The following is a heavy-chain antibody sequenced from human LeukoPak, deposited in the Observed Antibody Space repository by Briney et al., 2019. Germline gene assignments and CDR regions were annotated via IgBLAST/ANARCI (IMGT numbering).Heavy chain of an antibody. CDR2: ISASGGST. D-gene: IGHD6-13*01. CDR3: AKGGVIAIAGRDY. J-gene: IGHJ4*02. V-gene: IGHV3-23*01. Sequence: GGSLRLSCAASGFTFSSYAMSWVRQAPGKGLEWVSGISASGGSTYYADSVKGRFTISRDNSKNTLYLQMNSLRAEDTGVYYCAKGGVIAIAGRDYWGQGTLVTVSS. CDR1: GFTFSSYA.